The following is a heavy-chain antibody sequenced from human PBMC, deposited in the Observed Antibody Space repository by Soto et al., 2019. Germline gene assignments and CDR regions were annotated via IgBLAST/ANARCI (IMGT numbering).Heavy chain of an antibody. D-gene: IGHD2-21*01. CDR1: GFTFSSYW. Sequence: EVQLVESGGGLVQPGGSLRLSCAASGFTFSSYWMGWVRQAPGRGLGWVANINQEGSEEKYVDSVKGRFTISRDNGENSLYLHMNSLRVEDTAVYYCARAYCGGSRCHEPFDYWGQGTLVTVSS. CDR2: INQEGSEE. J-gene: IGHJ4*02. V-gene: IGHV3-7*01. CDR3: ARAYCGGSRCHEPFDY.